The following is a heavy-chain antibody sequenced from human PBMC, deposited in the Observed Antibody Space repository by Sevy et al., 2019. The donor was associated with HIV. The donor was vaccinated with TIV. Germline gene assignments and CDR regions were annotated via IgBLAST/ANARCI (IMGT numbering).Heavy chain of an antibody. CDR1: GFTFDDYA. D-gene: IGHD6-13*01. V-gene: IGHV3-49*04. J-gene: IGHJ6*03. CDR3: TRNIRDLVPYYYYYMDV. Sequence: GGSLRLSCTGSGFTFDDYAVSWVRQAPGKGLEWVGFIRSEAYGGTTAYGASVKGRFTISRDDSKNIAYLQMNSLKTDDTAVYYSTRNIRDLVPYYYYYMDVWGKGTTVTVSS. CDR2: IRSEAYGGTT.